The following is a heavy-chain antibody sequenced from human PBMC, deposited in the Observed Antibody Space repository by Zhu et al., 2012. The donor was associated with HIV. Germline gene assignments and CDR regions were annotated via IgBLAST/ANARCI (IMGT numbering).Heavy chain of an antibody. V-gene: IGHV1-2*06. D-gene: IGHD6-13*01. CDR1: GYTFTGYY. CDR2: INPNSGDT. CDR3: AREEQQVVYHHYYMDV. Sequence: QVQLVQSGAEVKKPGASVKVSCKASGYTFTGYYMHWVRQAPGQGLEWVGRINPNSGDTNYAQKFQGRVTMTRDTSIGTAYMELSRLRSDDTAVYHCAREEQQVVYHHYYMDVWGKGTTVTVSS. J-gene: IGHJ6*03.